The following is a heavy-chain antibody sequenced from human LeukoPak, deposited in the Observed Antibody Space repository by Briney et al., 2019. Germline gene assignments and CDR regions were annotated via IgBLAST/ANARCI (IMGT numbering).Heavy chain of an antibody. J-gene: IGHJ5*02. CDR3: ARGPVGLSALNA. V-gene: IGHV3-74*01. CDR1: GFAFSSYW. D-gene: IGHD2-15*01. CDR2: INSDGSET. Sequence: GGSLRLSCAASGFAFSSYWMHWVRQAPGKGLVWVSRINSDGSETVYPDSVRGRFTISRDNAKNTLSLQMDSLRVEDTAVYYCARGPVGLSALNAWGQGTLVTVSS.